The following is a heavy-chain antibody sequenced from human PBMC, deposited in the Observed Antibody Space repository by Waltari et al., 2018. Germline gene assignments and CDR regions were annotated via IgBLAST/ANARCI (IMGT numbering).Heavy chain of an antibody. CDR2: IKPDGSEK. V-gene: IGHV3-7*01. Sequence: EVQVVESGGDLVQPGGSLRLPCAASGFTFSSYWMNWVRQAPGKGLEWVAVIKPDGSEKDYVDSVKGRFTISRDNAKNSLYLQMNNLRADDTGLYYCVRSIDYWGQGTLVTVSS. CDR3: VRSIDY. CDR1: GFTFSSYW. J-gene: IGHJ4*02.